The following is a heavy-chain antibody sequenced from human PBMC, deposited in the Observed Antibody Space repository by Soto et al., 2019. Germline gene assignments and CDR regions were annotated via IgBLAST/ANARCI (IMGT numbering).Heavy chain of an antibody. CDR3: VREGRGWYVVY. D-gene: IGHD6-19*01. CDR2: ISAYNGNT. J-gene: IGHJ4*02. V-gene: IGHV1-18*01. Sequence: VRQAPGQGLEWMGWISAYNGNTNYAQKLQGRVTMTTDTSTSTAYMELRSLRSDDTAVYYCVREGRGWYVVYWGQGTLVTVSS.